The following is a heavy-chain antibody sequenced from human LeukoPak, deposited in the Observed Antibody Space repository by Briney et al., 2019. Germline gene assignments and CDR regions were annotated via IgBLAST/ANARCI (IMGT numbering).Heavy chain of an antibody. Sequence: PGGSLRLSLSASGFTFSRYAIHCVRQAPGKGLEYVSGINDNGGRTHYGDSVKGRFSISRDNSKNTLHLQMSTPSADNTAVYYCVKEIGGSCAFDFWGQGILVTVAS. CDR1: GFTFSRYA. V-gene: IGHV3-64D*09. CDR3: VKEIGGSCAFDF. CDR2: INDNGGRT. D-gene: IGHD3-10*01. J-gene: IGHJ4*02.